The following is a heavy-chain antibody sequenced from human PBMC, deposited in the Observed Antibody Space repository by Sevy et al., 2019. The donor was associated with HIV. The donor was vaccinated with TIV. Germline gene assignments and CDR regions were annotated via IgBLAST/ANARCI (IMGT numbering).Heavy chain of an antibody. CDR3: ARETGVRGAPYYFDY. V-gene: IGHV1-69*13. J-gene: IGHJ4*02. Sequence: ASVKVSCKASGGTFSSYAISWVRQAPGHGLEWMGGIIPIFGTANYAQKFQGRVTITADESTSTAYMELSSLRSEDTAVYYCARETGVRGAPYYFDYWGQGTLVTVSS. CDR1: GGTFSSYA. D-gene: IGHD2-15*01. CDR2: IIPIFGTA.